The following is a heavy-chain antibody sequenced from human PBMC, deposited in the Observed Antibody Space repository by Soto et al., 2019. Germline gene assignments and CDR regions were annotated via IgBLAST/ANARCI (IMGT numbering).Heavy chain of an antibody. CDR2: ISYDGSNK. CDR1: GFTFSSYG. D-gene: IGHD3-16*02. J-gene: IGHJ4*02. V-gene: IGHV3-30*18. CDR3: AKDMITFGGVIVRPLADY. Sequence: PGGSLRLSCAASGFTFSSYGMHWVRQAPGKGLEWVAVISYDGSNKYYADSVKGRFTISRDNSKNTLYLQMNSLRAEDTAVYYCAKDMITFGGVIVRPLADYWGQGTLVTVSS.